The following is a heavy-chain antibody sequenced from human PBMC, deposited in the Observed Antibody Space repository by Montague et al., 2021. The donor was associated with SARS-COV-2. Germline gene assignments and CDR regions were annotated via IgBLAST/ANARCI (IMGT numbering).Heavy chain of an antibody. V-gene: IGHV6-1*01. Sequence: CAISGDSVSRKSAARNWVRQSSARGPEWLGRTYYRPKWYNDYAVSVKSRITINPGTSKNQISLQLNSVTPEDTAVYYCARTSASSDYWGQGTLVTVSS. CDR3: ARTSASSDY. CDR1: GDSVSRKSAA. J-gene: IGHJ4*02. CDR2: TYYRPKWYN. D-gene: IGHD1-26*01.